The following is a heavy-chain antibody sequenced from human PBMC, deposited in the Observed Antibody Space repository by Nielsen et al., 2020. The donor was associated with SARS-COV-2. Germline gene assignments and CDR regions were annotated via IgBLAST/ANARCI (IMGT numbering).Heavy chain of an antibody. Sequence: WIRQPPGKGLEWVSVIYSGGSTYYADSVKGRFTISRDNSKNTLYLQMNSLRAEDTAVYYCAREWLLSLVGYYYYYGMDVWGQGTTVTVSS. CDR3: AREWLLSLVGYYYYYGMDV. J-gene: IGHJ6*02. CDR2: IYSGGST. V-gene: IGHV3-53*01. D-gene: IGHD3-22*01.